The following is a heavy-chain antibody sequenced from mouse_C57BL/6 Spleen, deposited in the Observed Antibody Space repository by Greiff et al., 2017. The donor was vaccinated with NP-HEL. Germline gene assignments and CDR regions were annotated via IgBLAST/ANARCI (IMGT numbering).Heavy chain of an antibody. Sequence: QVQLKQPGAELVRPGSSVKLSCKASGYTFTSYWMHWVKQRPIQGLEWIGNIDPSDSETHYNQKFKDKATLTVDKSSSTAYMQLSSLTSEDSAVYYCARRDYDYDYWGQGTTLTVSS. D-gene: IGHD2-4*01. J-gene: IGHJ2*01. CDR1: GYTFTSYW. CDR3: ARRDYDYDY. V-gene: IGHV1-52*01. CDR2: IDPSDSET.